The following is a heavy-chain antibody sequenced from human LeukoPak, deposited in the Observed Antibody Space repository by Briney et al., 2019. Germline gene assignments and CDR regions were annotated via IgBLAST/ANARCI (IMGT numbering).Heavy chain of an antibody. Sequence: PGRSLRLSCAASGFTFSSYGTHWVRQAPGKGLEWVAVIWYDGSNKYYADSVKGRFTISRDNSKNTLYLQMNSLRAEDTAVYYCARDEYSSSWYDYWGQGTLVTVSS. CDR2: IWYDGSNK. V-gene: IGHV3-33*01. CDR1: GFTFSSYG. D-gene: IGHD6-13*01. CDR3: ARDEYSSSWYDY. J-gene: IGHJ4*02.